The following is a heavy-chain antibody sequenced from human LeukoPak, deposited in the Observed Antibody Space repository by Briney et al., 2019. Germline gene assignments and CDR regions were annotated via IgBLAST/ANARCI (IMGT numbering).Heavy chain of an antibody. J-gene: IGHJ5*02. V-gene: IGHV3-7*01. D-gene: IGHD2-2*01. CDR2: IKEDGSAQ. CDR1: GFTFNGYW. Sequence: GGSLRLSCAASGFTFNGYWMSWVRQAPGKGLEWVANIKEDGSAQYYVGSVKGRFTISRDNAKNSLNLQMNSLRAEDTDVYYCATSSNAPGNHWGQGTLVTVSS. CDR3: ATSSNAPGNH.